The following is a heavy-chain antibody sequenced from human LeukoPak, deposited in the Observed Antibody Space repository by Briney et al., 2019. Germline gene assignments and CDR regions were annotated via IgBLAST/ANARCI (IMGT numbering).Heavy chain of an antibody. D-gene: IGHD2-2*01. J-gene: IGHJ3*02. V-gene: IGHV4-39*07. CDR2: FYYSGST. CDR3: ARESLVAAATGAFDI. CDR1: GDSISSSTYY. Sequence: ASETLSLTCTVSGDSISSSTYYWGWIRQRPGKGLEWIGSFYYSGSTYYNPSLKSRVSISVDKSKNQFSLKLSSVTAADTAVYYCARESLVAAATGAFDIWGQGTMVTVSS.